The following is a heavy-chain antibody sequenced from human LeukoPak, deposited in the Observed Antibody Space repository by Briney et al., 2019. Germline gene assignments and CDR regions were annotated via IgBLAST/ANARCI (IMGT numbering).Heavy chain of an antibody. Sequence: SETLSLTCTVFGGSITSDXXXXXXXXXXXGXGXEWXRIIDFRGNTYHXPXXXSXXLMSMDTSKNHYSLKLTAVTATDTAVYSCALENGYSNDDAFDIWGQRTVVTVSS. CDR1: GGSITSDXXX. CDR3: ALENGYSNDDAFDI. V-gene: IGHV4-39*02. J-gene: IGHJ3*02. D-gene: IGHD4-11*01. CDR2: IDFRGNT.